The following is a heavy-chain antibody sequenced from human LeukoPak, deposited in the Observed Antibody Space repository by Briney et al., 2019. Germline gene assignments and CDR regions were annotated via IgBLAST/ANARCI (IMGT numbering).Heavy chain of an antibody. CDR2: INHSGST. D-gene: IGHD1-26*01. CDR3: ARGEYSGSTYYFDY. CDR1: GGSFSGYY. V-gene: IGHV4-34*01. J-gene: IGHJ4*02. Sequence: PSETLSLTCAVYGGSFSGYYWSWIRQPPGKGLEWIGEINHSGSTNYNPSLKSRVAISVDTSKNQFSLKLSSVAAADTAVYYCARGEYSGSTYYFDYWGQGTLVTVSS.